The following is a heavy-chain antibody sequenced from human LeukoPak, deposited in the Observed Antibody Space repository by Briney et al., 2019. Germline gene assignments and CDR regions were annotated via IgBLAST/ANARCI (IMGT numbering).Heavy chain of an antibody. V-gene: IGHV3-7*01. D-gene: IGHD2-15*01. Sequence: PGGSLRLSCVASGFTFSIYWMNWVRQAPGKGLERVGTISPDGSDKYYVDSVKGLFTISRDNAKTSLYLQINSLRADDTALYFCARGIVVVVGASDHFDYWGQGTLITVSS. CDR2: ISPDGSDK. CDR3: ARGIVVVVGASDHFDY. J-gene: IGHJ4*02. CDR1: GFTFSIYW.